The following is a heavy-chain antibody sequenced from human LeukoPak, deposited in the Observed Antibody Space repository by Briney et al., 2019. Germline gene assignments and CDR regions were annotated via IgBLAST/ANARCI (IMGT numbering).Heavy chain of an antibody. Sequence: GGSLRLSCAASGFTFSSYAMNWVRQAPGKGLEWVSYISSSGSTIYYADSVKGRFTISRDNAKNSLYLQMNSLRAEDTAVYYCARDMKGISDAFDIWGQGTMVTVSS. J-gene: IGHJ3*02. CDR3: ARDMKGISDAFDI. D-gene: IGHD3-16*01. CDR2: ISSSGSTI. V-gene: IGHV3-48*01. CDR1: GFTFSSYA.